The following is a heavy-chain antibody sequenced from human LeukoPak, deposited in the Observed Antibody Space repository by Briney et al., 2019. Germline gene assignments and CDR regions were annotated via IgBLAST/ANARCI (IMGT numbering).Heavy chain of an antibody. CDR2: INHSGST. CDR3: ARDAVTYYYGSGSKNWFDP. Sequence: SETLSLTCAVYGGSFSGYYWSWIRQPPGKGLECIAEINHSGSTNYNPSLKSRVTISVDTSKNQFSLKLSSVTAADTAVYYCARDAVTYYYGSGSKNWFDPWGQGTLVTVSS. V-gene: IGHV4-34*01. D-gene: IGHD3-10*01. CDR1: GGSFSGYY. J-gene: IGHJ5*02.